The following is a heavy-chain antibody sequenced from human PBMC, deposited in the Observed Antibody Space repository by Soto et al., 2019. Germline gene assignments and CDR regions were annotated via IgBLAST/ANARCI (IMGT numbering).Heavy chain of an antibody. V-gene: IGHV1-18*01. J-gene: IGHJ6*03. D-gene: IGHD2-21*01. CDR1: GYTFTNYG. CDR3: AGGVATKSGLYYYYFYMDV. Sequence: RASVKVSCKASGYTFTNYGISWVRQAPGQGLEWLGWISAYNGNTNYAQKFQGRVTMTTDTSTGTAYMELRSLRSDDTAVYYCAGGVATKSGLYYYYFYMDVWGKGTTVTVSS. CDR2: ISAYNGNT.